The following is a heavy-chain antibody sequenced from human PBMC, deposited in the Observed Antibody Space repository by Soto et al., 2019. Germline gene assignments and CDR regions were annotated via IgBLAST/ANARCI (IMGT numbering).Heavy chain of an antibody. V-gene: IGHV1-69*01. D-gene: IGHD6-13*01. CDR2: IIPIFGTA. Sequence: QVQLVQSGAEVKKPGSLVKVSCKASGGTFSSYAISWVRQAPGQGLEWMGGIIPIFGTANYAQKFQGRVTITADESTSTAYMELSSLRSEDTAVYYCAREVYSSSWSPYYYYGMDVWGQGTTVTVSS. CDR3: AREVYSSSWSPYYYYGMDV. CDR1: GGTFSSYA. J-gene: IGHJ6*02.